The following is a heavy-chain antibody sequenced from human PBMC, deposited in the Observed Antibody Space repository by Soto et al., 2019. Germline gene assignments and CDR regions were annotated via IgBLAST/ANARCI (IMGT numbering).Heavy chain of an antibody. D-gene: IGHD2-15*01. V-gene: IGHV1-69*06. CDR1: GGTFSTYT. CDR2: IIPIFGTP. Sequence: SVKVSGKASGGTFSTYTFSWVRQAPGQGLEWMGRIIPIFGTPYYAQRFQGRVTITADKSTSTVYMELSSLRSDDTAVYFCARGLECRGYCLDKPTWFAPWGQGTLVTVSS. J-gene: IGHJ5*02. CDR3: ARGLECRGYCLDKPTWFAP.